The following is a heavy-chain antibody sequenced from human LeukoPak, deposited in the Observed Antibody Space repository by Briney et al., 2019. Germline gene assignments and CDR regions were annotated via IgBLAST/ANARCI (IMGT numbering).Heavy chain of an antibody. J-gene: IGHJ6*02. Sequence: QPGGSLRLSCAASGFTFSSYAMSWVRQAPGKGLEWVSAISGSGGSTYYADSVKGRFTISRDNSKNTLYLQMNSLRAEDTAVYYCARFLVKSGYFCGLDDWGQGTTVIVSS. CDR2: ISGSGGST. D-gene: IGHD3-3*01. CDR1: GFTFSSYA. CDR3: ARFLVKSGYFCGLDD. V-gene: IGHV3-23*01.